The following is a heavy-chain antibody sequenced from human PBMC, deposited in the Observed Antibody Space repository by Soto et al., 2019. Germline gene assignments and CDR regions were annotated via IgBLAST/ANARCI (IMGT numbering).Heavy chain of an antibody. CDR1: GFTFSSYA. D-gene: IGHD3-22*01. CDR3: ARDSGMYYYDSSGYEWFDP. J-gene: IGHJ5*02. CDR2: ISYDGSNK. V-gene: IGHV3-30-3*01. Sequence: QVQLVESGGGVVQPGGSLRLSCAASGFTFSSYAMHWVRQAPGKGLEWVAVISYDGSNKYYADSVKGRFTISRDNSKNTLYLQMNSLRAEDTAVYYCARDSGMYYYDSSGYEWFDPWGQGTLVTVSS.